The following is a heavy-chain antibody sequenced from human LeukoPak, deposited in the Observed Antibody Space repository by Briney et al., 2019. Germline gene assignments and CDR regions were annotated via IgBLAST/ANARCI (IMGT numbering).Heavy chain of an antibody. J-gene: IGHJ4*02. V-gene: IGHV1-2*02. CDR1: GYTFTDYF. Sequence: ASVKVSCKASGYTFTDYFIHWVRQAPGQGLEWMGWINTKDDDTNYAQKFQGRVTMTRDTSIGTAYMELTRLTSDDTAVYYCARRGSGYGYDYWGQGTLVTVSS. D-gene: IGHD5-18*01. CDR2: INTKDDDT. CDR3: ARRGSGYGYDY.